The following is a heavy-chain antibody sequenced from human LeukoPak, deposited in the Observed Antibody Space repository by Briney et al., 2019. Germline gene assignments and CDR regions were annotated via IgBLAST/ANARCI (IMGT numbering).Heavy chain of an antibody. CDR3: ARVRYCSGGGCYSPYYYYYMDV. D-gene: IGHD2-15*01. Sequence: SQTLSLTCTVSGSSISSGGYYWSWIRQHPGKGLEWIGYIYYSGSTYYNPSLKSRVTISVDTSKNQFSLKLSSMTAADTAVYYCARVRYCSGGGCYSPYYYYYMDVWGKGTTVTVSS. CDR2: IYYSGST. V-gene: IGHV4-31*03. CDR1: GSSISSGGYY. J-gene: IGHJ6*03.